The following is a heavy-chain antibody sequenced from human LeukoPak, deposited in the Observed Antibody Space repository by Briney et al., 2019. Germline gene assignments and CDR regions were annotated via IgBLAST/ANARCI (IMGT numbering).Heavy chain of an antibody. CDR1: GFTFSSYG. J-gene: IGHJ3*02. CDR3: AKDVDTAMVGDAFDI. D-gene: IGHD5-18*01. CDR2: IRYDGSNK. V-gene: IGHV3-30*02. Sequence: PEGSLRLSCAASGFTFSSYGMHWVRQAPGKGLEWVAFIRYDGSNKYYADSVKGRFTISRDNSKNTLYLQMNSLRAEDTAVYYCAKDVDTAMVGDAFDIWGQGTMVTVSS.